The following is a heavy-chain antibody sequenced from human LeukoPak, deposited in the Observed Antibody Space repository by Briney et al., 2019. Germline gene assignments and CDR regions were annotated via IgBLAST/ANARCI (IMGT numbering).Heavy chain of an antibody. J-gene: IGHJ4*02. CDR2: IYPGDSDT. V-gene: IGHV5-51*01. D-gene: IGHD5-18*01. Sequence: GESPKISCKGSGYSFTSYWIGWVRQMPGKGLEWMGIIYPGDSDTRYSPSFQGQVTISADKSISTAYLQWSSLKASDTAMYYCARLENAWDTAMAADYWGQGTLVTVSS. CDR3: ARLENAWDTAMAADY. CDR1: GYSFTSYW.